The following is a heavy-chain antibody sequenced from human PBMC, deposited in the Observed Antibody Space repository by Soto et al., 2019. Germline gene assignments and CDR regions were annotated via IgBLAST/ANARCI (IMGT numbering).Heavy chain of an antibody. V-gene: IGHV1-18*01. CDR1: GYTFTSFG. CDR3: ARVGAYLSGGTGYMAYFDY. Sequence: QVLLVQSGAEVKKPGASLKVTCKASGYTFTSFGISWVRQAPGQGLEWMGWINIHKCNANYAQKVQGRVTMTTDTSTSTAYMEPMNMRSDDTAVYYWARVGAYLSGGTGYMAYFDYWGQGTLVIVSS. CDR2: INIHKCNA. J-gene: IGHJ4*02. D-gene: IGHD2-15*01.